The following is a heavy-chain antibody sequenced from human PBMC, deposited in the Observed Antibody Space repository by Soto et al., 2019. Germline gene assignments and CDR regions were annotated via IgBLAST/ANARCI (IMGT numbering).Heavy chain of an antibody. CDR3: VNLNFTARTGGSGIYVWFDP. V-gene: IGHV3-23*01. Sequence: EVQLLESGGGLVQPGGSLRLSCAVSGLKFRNYGMSWVRQAPGKGLEWVSVITNSGGTTYYADSVKGRFTISRDNFRNKVELQMNSLGAEDTALYYCVNLNFTARTGGSGIYVWFDPWGQGTQFTVSS. D-gene: IGHD3-10*01. CDR2: ITNSGGTT. CDR1: GLKFRNYG. J-gene: IGHJ5*02.